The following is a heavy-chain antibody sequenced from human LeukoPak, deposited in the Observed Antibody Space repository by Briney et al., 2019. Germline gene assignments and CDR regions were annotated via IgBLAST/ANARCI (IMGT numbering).Heavy chain of an antibody. CDR3: ARDLGDYGDYYDAFDI. Sequence: GGSLRLSCAASGFTFSSYSMNWVRQAPGEGLEWVSSISSSSSYIYYADSVKGRFTISRDNAKNSLYLQMNSLRAEDTAVYYCARDLGDYGDYYDAFDIWGQGTMVTVSS. CDR1: GFTFSSYS. J-gene: IGHJ3*02. D-gene: IGHD4-17*01. V-gene: IGHV3-21*01. CDR2: ISSSSSYI.